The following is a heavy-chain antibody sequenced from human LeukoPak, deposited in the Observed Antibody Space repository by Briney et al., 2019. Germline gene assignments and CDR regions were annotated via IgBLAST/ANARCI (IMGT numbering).Heavy chain of an antibody. CDR3: ARGSPIRIVGATSFDY. Sequence: SVKVSCKASGGTFSSYAISWVRQAPGQGLEWMGGIIPIFGTANYAQKFQGRVTITTDEPTSTAYMELSSLRSEDTAVYYCARGSPIRIVGATSFDYWGQGTLVTVSS. D-gene: IGHD1-26*01. J-gene: IGHJ4*02. CDR1: GGTFSSYA. CDR2: IIPIFGTA. V-gene: IGHV1-69*05.